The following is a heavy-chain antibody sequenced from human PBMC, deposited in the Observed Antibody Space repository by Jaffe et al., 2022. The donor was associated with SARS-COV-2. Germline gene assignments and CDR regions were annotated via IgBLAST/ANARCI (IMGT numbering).Heavy chain of an antibody. J-gene: IGHJ4*02. V-gene: IGHV1-18*04. CDR3: ARAASGTFYQTYDDY. D-gene: IGHD1-26*01. CDR1: GYAFTSFA. Sequence: QVQLVQSGAEVAKPGASVKVSCKASGYAFTSFAITWVRQAPGQGLEWMGRIGGDNDKTKSAQKFQGRITMTTDTSTSTAYMELRSLTSDDTAVYYCARAASGTFYQTYDDYWGQGTLVTVSS. CDR2: IGGDNDKT.